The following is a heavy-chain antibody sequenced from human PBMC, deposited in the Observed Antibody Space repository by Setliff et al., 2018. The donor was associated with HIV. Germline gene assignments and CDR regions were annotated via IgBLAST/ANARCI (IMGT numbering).Heavy chain of an antibody. V-gene: IGHV1-69*13. CDR1: ATFTNVD. Sequence: TVKVSCKASATFTNVDIHWLRRATGQGLEWMGGIIPIFGTTNYAQMFQGRVTMTADESTSTAYMELSSLRSEDTAVYYCARAVVPTYYDVLTGYVYYMDVWGKGTTVTVSS. D-gene: IGHD3-9*01. J-gene: IGHJ6*03. CDR3: ARAVVPTYYDVLTGYVYYMDV. CDR2: IIPIFGTT.